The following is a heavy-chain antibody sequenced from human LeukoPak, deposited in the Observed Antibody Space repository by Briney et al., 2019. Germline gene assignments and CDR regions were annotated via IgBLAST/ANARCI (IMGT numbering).Heavy chain of an antibody. CDR2: ISGSGGST. CDR3: AKMVHTEQWLVPFDY. J-gene: IGHJ4*02. D-gene: IGHD6-19*01. Sequence: TGGSLRLSCTASGLTFGDYAMSWVRQAPGKGLEWVSTISGSGGSTYYADSVKGRFTISRDNSKNTLYLQMNSLRAEDTAVYYCAKMVHTEQWLVPFDYWGQGTLVTVSS. CDR1: GLTFGDYA. V-gene: IGHV3-23*01.